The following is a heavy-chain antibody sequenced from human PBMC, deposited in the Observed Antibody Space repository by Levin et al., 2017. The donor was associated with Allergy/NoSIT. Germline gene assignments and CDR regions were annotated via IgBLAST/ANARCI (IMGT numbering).Heavy chain of an antibody. J-gene: IGHJ6*02. CDR2: IRSQAYGGTT. CDR1: GFTFGDNA. V-gene: IGHV3-49*03. Sequence: GGSLRLSCTGYGFTFGDNAIVWFRQAPGMGLEWVCLIRSQAYGGTTEYRASVTGRFTISRDDSKSIAYLQMNTLKTEDTAVYYCARGPSITFRNYYGMDVWGQGTTVTVSS. CDR3: ARGPSITFRNYYGMDV. D-gene: IGHD2/OR15-2a*01.